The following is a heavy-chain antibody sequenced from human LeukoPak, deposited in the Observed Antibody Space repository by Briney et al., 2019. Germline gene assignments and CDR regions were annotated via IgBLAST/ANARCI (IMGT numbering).Heavy chain of an antibody. CDR3: VKWRAAMAPRDYYYGMDV. D-gene: IGHD6-6*01. CDR2: GGST. J-gene: IGHJ6*02. V-gene: IGHV3-64D*09. Sequence: GGSTYYADSVKGTXXXSXXNSKXTLYLQMSSLRPDDTAVXYCVKWRAAMAPRDYYYGMDVWGQGTTVTVSS.